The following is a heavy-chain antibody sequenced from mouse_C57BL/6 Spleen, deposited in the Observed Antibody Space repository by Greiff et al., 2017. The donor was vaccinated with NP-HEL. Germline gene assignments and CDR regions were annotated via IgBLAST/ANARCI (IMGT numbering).Heavy chain of an antibody. Sequence: VKLQQSGAELVRPGTSVKVSCKASGYAFTNYLIEWVKQRPGQGLEWIGVINPGSGGTNYNEKFKGKATLTADKSSSTAYMQLSSLTSEDSAVYFCARKAYFDVWGTGTTVTVSS. J-gene: IGHJ1*03. CDR2: INPGSGGT. D-gene: IGHD3-2*02. CDR3: ARKAYFDV. CDR1: GYAFTNYL. V-gene: IGHV1-54*01.